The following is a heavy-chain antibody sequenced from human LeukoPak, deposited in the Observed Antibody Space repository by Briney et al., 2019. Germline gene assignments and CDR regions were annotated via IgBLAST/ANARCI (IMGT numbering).Heavy chain of an antibody. CDR3: SRLGDV. Sequence: GGSPRLSCAASGFTVSSNYMSWVRQAPGKGLEWVSLIYSGGTTYYADSVKGRFTISRDNSKNTLYLQMESLRAGDTAVYYCSRLGDVWGQGTLVTVSS. CDR1: GFTVSSNY. D-gene: IGHD3-16*01. J-gene: IGHJ4*02. V-gene: IGHV3-53*01. CDR2: IYSGGTT.